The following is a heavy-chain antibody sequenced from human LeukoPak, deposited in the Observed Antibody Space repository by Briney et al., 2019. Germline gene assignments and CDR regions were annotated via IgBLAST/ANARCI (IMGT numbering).Heavy chain of an antibody. CDR1: GGSISSYY. CDR2: IYYSGRT. J-gene: IGHJ4*02. Sequence: PSETLSLTCTVSGGSISSYYWSWIWQPPGKGLEWIGYIYYSGRTNYNPSLKSRVTISVDTSKNQFSLKLSSVTAADTAVYYCARGDGYVWGSYRFDHWGQGTLVTVSS. V-gene: IGHV4-59*01. CDR3: ARGDGYVWGSYRFDH. D-gene: IGHD3-16*01.